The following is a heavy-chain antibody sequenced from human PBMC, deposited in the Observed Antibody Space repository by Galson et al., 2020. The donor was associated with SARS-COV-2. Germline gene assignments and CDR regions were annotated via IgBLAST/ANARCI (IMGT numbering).Heavy chain of an antibody. Sequence: SETLSLTCTVSGGSISSYYWSWIRQPPGKGLEWIGYIYYSGNTNYNPSLKSRVTMSVDTSKNQFSLKLSSVTAADTAVYYCARLRSDKHDAFDIWGQGTMVTVSS. CDR1: GGSISSYY. V-gene: IGHV4-59*08. CDR2: IYYSGNT. J-gene: IGHJ3*02. CDR3: ARLRSDKHDAFDI.